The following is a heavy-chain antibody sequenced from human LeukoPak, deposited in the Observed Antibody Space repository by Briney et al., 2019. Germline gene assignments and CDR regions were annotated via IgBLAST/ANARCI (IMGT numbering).Heavy chain of an antibody. D-gene: IGHD3-10*01. V-gene: IGHV1-2*06. Sequence: ASVKVSCKASGYTFTGYYMHWVRQAPGQGLEWMGRINPNSGGTNYAQKFQGRVTMTRDTSISTAYMELSRLRSDDTAVYYCARDPDYTITMVRGSPGDYWDQGTLVTVSS. CDR3: ARDPDYTITMVRGSPGDY. CDR1: GYTFTGYY. CDR2: INPNSGGT. J-gene: IGHJ4*02.